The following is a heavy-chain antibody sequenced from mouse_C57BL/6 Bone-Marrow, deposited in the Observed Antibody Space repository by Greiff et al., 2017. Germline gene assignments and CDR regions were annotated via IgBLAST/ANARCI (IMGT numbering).Heavy chain of an antibody. J-gene: IGHJ1*03. D-gene: IGHD2-4*01. CDR3: ARDPRYDFYWYFDV. V-gene: IGHV5-4*01. CDR2: ISDGGSYT. Sequence: DVMLVESGGGLVKPGGSLKLSCAASGFTFSSYAMSWVRQTPEKRLEWVATISDGGSYTYYPDNVKGRFTISRDNAKNNLYLQMSHLKSEDTAMYYCARDPRYDFYWYFDVWGTGTTVTVSS. CDR1: GFTFSSYA.